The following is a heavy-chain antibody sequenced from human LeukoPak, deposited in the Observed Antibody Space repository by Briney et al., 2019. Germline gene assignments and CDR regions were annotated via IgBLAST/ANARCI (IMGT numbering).Heavy chain of an antibody. Sequence: SETLSLTCTVSGGSISSHYWSWIRQPPGKRLEWIGYIYYSGSTNYNPSLKSRVTISVDTSKNQFSLKLSSVTAADTAVYYCARAGAVAGDWFDPWGQGTLVTVSS. CDR2: IYYSGST. CDR3: ARAGAVAGDWFDP. J-gene: IGHJ5*02. D-gene: IGHD6-19*01. V-gene: IGHV4-59*11. CDR1: GGSISSHY.